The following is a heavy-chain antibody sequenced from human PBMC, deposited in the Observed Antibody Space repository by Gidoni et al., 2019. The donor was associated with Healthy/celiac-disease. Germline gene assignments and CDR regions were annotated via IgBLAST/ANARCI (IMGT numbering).Heavy chain of an antibody. D-gene: IGHD3-10*01. CDR2: INHSGST. CDR1: VRSFSGYY. CDR3: ARVHMVRGVIPFDY. J-gene: IGHJ4*02. Sequence: QVQLQQWGAGLLKPSETLSLTCAVYVRSFSGYYWSWIRQPPGKGLEWIGEINHSGSTNYNPSLKSRVTISVDTSKNQFSLKLSSVTAADTAVYYCARVHMVRGVIPFDYWGQGTLVTVSS. V-gene: IGHV4-34*01.